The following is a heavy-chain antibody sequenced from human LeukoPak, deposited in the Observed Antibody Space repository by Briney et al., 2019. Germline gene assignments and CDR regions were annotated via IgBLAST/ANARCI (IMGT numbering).Heavy chain of an antibody. V-gene: IGHV1-69*13. CDR3: ARVGQQLVLWFDP. CDR2: ISPIFGTA. CDR1: GGTFSNFA. Sequence: ASVKVSCKASGGTFSNFAISWVRQAPGQGLQWMGGISPIFGTANYARKFQGRVTITADESTSTAYMELSSLRSEDTAVYYCARVGQQLVLWFDPWGQGTLVTVSS. J-gene: IGHJ5*02. D-gene: IGHD6-13*01.